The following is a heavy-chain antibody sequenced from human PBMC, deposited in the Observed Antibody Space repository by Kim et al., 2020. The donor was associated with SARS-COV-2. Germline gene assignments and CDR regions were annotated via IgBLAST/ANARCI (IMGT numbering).Heavy chain of an antibody. Sequence: GGSLRLSCSASGFTFNNYAMHWVRQAPGKGLEYVSAINTNGGSTYYVDSVKGRFTISRDNSKNTLYLQMSSLRPEDTAVYYCVKDWSSSWYSGKAPVDYWGQGTLVTVSS. CDR1: GFTFNNYA. CDR3: VKDWSSSWYSGKAPVDY. CDR2: INTNGGST. D-gene: IGHD6-13*01. J-gene: IGHJ4*02. V-gene: IGHV3-64D*06.